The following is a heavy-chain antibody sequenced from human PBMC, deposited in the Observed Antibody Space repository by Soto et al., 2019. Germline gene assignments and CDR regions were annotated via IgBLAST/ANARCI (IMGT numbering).Heavy chain of an antibody. Sequence: PGGSLRLSCAASGFTFSTYTFNWVRQVPGKGLEWISYFGGSAAYIYYADSVKGRFTISRDDAKSSLYLQMNSLRVEDTAVYFCVRDHDWAFDSWGEGTQVTVSS. D-gene: IGHD3-9*01. V-gene: IGHV3-21*05. CDR1: GFTFSTYT. CDR3: VRDHDWAFDS. J-gene: IGHJ4*02. CDR2: FGGSAAYI.